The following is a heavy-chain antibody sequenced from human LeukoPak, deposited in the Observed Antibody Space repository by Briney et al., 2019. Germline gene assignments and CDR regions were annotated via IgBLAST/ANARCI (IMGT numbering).Heavy chain of an antibody. Sequence: SETLSLTCTVSGDSINNYYWNWIRQPPGKGLEWIGYISDSGGTNYNPSLKSRVTISADTSKNHFSLKLTSVTAADTAIYYCARDLGAPEAQFEPWGQGTLVAVSS. CDR3: ARDLGAPEAQFEP. V-gene: IGHV4-59*01. J-gene: IGHJ5*02. CDR1: GDSINNYY. D-gene: IGHD1-26*01. CDR2: ISDSGGT.